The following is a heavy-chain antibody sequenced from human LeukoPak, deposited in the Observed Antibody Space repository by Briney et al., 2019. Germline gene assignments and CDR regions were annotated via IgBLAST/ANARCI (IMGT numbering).Heavy chain of an antibody. D-gene: IGHD3-16*01. CDR2: ISGSGGST. J-gene: IGHJ5*02. V-gene: IGHV3-23*01. CDR3: AKVTYDYVWGSYET. Sequence: GGSLRLSCAASGFTFSSFAMSWVRQAPGKGLEWVSAISGSGGSTYYADSVKGRFTISRDNSKSTLYLQMNSLRAEDTAVYYCAKVTYDYVWGSYETWGQGTLVTVSS. CDR1: GFTFSSFA.